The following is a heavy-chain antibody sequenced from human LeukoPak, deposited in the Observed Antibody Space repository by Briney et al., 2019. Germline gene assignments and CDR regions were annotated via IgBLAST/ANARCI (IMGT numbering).Heavy chain of an antibody. D-gene: IGHD3-22*01. CDR3: ARGRGSGYYYYFDY. CDR1: GYTFTSYD. Sequence: ASVKVSCKASGYTFTSYDINWVRQATGQGLEWMGWMNPNSGNTGYAQKFQGRVTITRNTSISTAYMELSSLRSEDTAVYYCARGRGSGYYYYFDYWGQGALVTVSS. J-gene: IGHJ4*02. V-gene: IGHV1-8*03. CDR2: MNPNSGNT.